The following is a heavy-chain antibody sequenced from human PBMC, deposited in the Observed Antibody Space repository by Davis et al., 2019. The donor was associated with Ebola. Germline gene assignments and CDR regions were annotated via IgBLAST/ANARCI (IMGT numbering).Heavy chain of an antibody. D-gene: IGHD3-10*01. CDR3: ARGNGQNYGSALDY. V-gene: IGHV3-30-3*01. J-gene: IGHJ4*02. CDR1: GFTLNNAW. Sequence: GGSLRLSCVGSGFTLNNAWMSWVRQAPGKGLEWVAVISYNGVSKNCADSVKGRFTVSRDNSKNTLYLEMNSLRVEDTAVYYCARGNGQNYGSALDYWGQRTLVTVSS. CDR2: ISYNGVSK.